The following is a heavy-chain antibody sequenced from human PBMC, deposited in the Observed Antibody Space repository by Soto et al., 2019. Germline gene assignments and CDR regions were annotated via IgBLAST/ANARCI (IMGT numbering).Heavy chain of an antibody. D-gene: IGHD5-12*01. CDR1: GFSFGDYA. Sequence: GGSLRLSCTASGFSFGDYAMSWVRQAPGKGLEWVGFIRSKAYGGTTEYAASVKGRFTISRDDSKSIAYLQMNSLKTKDTAVYYCTRDDASAVGEMATIIYYYYGMDVLGQGTTVTVSS. CDR2: IRSKAYGGTT. J-gene: IGHJ6*02. CDR3: TRDDASAVGEMATIIYYYYGMDV. V-gene: IGHV3-49*04.